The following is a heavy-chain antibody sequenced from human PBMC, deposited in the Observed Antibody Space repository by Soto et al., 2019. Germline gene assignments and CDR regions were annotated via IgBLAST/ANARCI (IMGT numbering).Heavy chain of an antibody. Sequence: ASVKVSCKASGGTFSSYAISWVRQAPGQGLEWMGGIIPIFGTANYAQKFQGRVTITADESTSTAYMELSSLRSEDTAVYYCARGPAKRGYSGYDAQGTQGNYYYYYGMDVWGQGTTVTVSS. CDR2: IIPIFGTA. V-gene: IGHV1-69*13. CDR1: GGTFSSYA. CDR3: ARGPAKRGYSGYDAQGTQGNYYYYYGMDV. D-gene: IGHD5-12*01. J-gene: IGHJ6*02.